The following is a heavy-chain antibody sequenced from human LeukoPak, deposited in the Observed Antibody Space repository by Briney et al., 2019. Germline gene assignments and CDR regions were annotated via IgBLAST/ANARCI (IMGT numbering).Heavy chain of an antibody. V-gene: IGHV3-23*01. Sequence: AGGSLRLSCAASGFTFSSYAMSWVCQAPGKGLEWVSAISGSGGSTYYADSVKGRFTISRDNSKNTLYLQMNSLRAEDTAVYYCAKSDGSYFGGPFDYWGQGTLVTVSS. CDR3: AKSDGSYFGGPFDY. D-gene: IGHD1-26*01. CDR2: ISGSGGST. J-gene: IGHJ4*02. CDR1: GFTFSSYA.